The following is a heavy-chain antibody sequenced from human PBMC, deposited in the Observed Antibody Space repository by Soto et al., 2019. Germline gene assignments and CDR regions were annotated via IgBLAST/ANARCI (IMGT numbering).Heavy chain of an antibody. CDR2: VIPIFGTA. CDR3: ASPYCSSTSCYRFVYYGMDV. D-gene: IGHD2-2*02. V-gene: IGHV1-69*13. Sequence: ASVKVSCKASGGTFSSYAISWVRQAPGQGLEWMGGVIPIFGTANYAQKFQGRVTITADESTSTAYMELSSLRSEDTAVYYCASPYCSSTSCYRFVYYGMDVWGQGTTVTVSS. CDR1: GGTFSSYA. J-gene: IGHJ6*02.